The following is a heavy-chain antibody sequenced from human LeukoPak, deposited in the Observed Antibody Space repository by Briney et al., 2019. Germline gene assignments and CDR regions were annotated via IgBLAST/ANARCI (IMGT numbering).Heavy chain of an antibody. Sequence: SETLSLTCTVSGGSISSGGYYWSWIRQPPGKGLEWIGYIYHSGSTYYNPTLKSRVTISVDRSKNQFSLKLSSVTAADTAVYYCARRDYYYYYMDVWGKGTTVTVSS. V-gene: IGHV4-30-2*01. CDR3: ARRDYYYYYMDV. J-gene: IGHJ6*03. CDR1: GGSISSGGYY. CDR2: IYHSGST.